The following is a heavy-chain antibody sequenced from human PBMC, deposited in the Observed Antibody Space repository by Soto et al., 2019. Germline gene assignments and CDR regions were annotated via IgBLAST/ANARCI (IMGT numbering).Heavy chain of an antibody. J-gene: IGHJ4*02. CDR2: IYPGDSDT. CDR3: ASRGLRLGELSLSPPSEYYFDY. V-gene: IGHV5-51*01. Sequence: GESLKISCKGSGYSFTSYWIGWVRQMPGKGLEWMGIIYPGDSDTRYSPSFQGQVTISADKSISTAYLQWSNLKASDTAIYYCASRGLRLGELSLSPPSEYYFDYWGQGTLVTVSS. CDR1: GYSFTSYW. D-gene: IGHD3-16*02.